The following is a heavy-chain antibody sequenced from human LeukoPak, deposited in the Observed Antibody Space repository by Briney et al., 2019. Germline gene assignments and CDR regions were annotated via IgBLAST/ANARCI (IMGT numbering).Heavy chain of an antibody. CDR3: ARGWSQTATVGFDY. D-gene: IGHD4-23*01. CDR2: IKRDGSEK. CDR1: GSTFSSYW. J-gene: IGHJ4*02. Sequence: PGGSLRLSCAASGSTFSSYWMSWVRQAPGKGLEWVANIKRDGSEKYYVDSVKGRFTMSRDNAKNSLYLQMNSLRAEDTAVYYCARGWSQTATVGFDYWGQGTLVTVSS. V-gene: IGHV3-7*05.